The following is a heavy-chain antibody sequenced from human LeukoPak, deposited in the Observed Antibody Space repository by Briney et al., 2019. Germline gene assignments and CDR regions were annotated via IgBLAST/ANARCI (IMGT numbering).Heavy chain of an antibody. CDR3: AGRYFDWLRGIDP. D-gene: IGHD3-9*01. CDR1: GGSISSSSYY. Sequence: SETLSLTCTASGGSISSSSYYWGWIRQPPGKGLEWIGSIYYSGSTYYNPSLKSRVTISVDTSKNQFSLKLSSVTAAVTAVYYCAGRYFDWLRGIDPWGQGTLVTVSS. J-gene: IGHJ5*02. V-gene: IGHV4-39*01. CDR2: IYYSGST.